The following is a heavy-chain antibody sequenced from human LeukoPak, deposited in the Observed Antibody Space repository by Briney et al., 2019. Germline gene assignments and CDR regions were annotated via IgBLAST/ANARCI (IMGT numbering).Heavy chain of an antibody. J-gene: IGHJ1*01. CDR3: AKDHGDYAYFHH. V-gene: IGHV3-21*04. Sequence: GGSLRLSCAASGFTLRSYTMNWVRQAPGKGLEWVSSIGISSNKIYYADSVKGRFIISRDNAKNSVYLQMNSLRAEDTAVYYCAKDHGDYAYFHHWGQGTLVTVSS. CDR2: IGISSNKI. CDR1: GFTLRSYT. D-gene: IGHD4-17*01.